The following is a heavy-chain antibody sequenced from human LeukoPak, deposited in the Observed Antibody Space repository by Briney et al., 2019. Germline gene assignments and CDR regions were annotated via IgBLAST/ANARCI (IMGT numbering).Heavy chain of an antibody. CDR1: GFTFSSYE. V-gene: IGHV3-48*03. D-gene: IGHD1-26*01. CDR2: ISSSGSTI. J-gene: IGHJ4*02. CDR3: ARDQSGSYFGY. Sequence: GGSLRLSCAASGFTFSSYEMNWVRQAPGKGLEWVSYISSSGSTIYYADSVKGRFTISRDNAKNSLYLQMNSLRAEDTAVYYCARDQSGSYFGYWGQGTLVTVSS.